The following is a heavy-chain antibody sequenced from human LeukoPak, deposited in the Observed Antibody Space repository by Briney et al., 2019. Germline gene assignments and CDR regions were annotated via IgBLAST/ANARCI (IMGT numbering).Heavy chain of an antibody. Sequence: GGSLRLSCAASGFTFSSYSMNWVRQAPGKGLEWVSSISSSSSYIYYADSVKGRFTISRDNAKNLLYLQMNSLRAEDTAVYYCARDRGSGSTGAFDIWGQGTMVTVSS. CDR3: ARDRGSGSTGAFDI. V-gene: IGHV3-21*01. D-gene: IGHD1-26*01. J-gene: IGHJ3*02. CDR2: ISSSSSYI. CDR1: GFTFSSYS.